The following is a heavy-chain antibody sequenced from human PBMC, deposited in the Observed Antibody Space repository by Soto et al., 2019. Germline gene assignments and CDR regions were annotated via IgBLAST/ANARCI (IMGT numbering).Heavy chain of an antibody. CDR2: ITSEGART. V-gene: IGHV3-64D*06. CDR1: GFTFSKYA. J-gene: IGHJ4*01. D-gene: IGHD3-9*01. Sequence: GASLRLSCSVRGFTFSKYAMHWVRQAPGKGLEYVSGITSEGARTWHADSVKDRFTISRDHSKNTLFLQMSSLRVEDTAIYFGVKGNQLLRYXFEFWGPGTLVTVSS. CDR3: VKGNQLLRYXFEF.